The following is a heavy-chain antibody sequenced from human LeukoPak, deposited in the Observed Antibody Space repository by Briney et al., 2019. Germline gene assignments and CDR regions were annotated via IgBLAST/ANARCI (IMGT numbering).Heavy chain of an antibody. Sequence: PGGSLRLSCAASGFTFSSHGIHWVRQAPGKGLEWVAFISNSAKTKYYEDSVKGRFTISRDNSKNMMYLQMNSLRPEDTALYYCARDYGSESYTFDYWGQGTPVTVSS. CDR3: ARDYGSESYTFDY. D-gene: IGHD3-10*01. CDR1: GFTFSSHG. CDR2: ISNSAKTK. V-gene: IGHV3-30*02. J-gene: IGHJ4*02.